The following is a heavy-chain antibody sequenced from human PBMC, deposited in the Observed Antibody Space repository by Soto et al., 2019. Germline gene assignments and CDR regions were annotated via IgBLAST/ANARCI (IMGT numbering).Heavy chain of an antibody. D-gene: IGHD3-3*01. V-gene: IGHV1-18*04. CDR3: ARASLTIFGAPYGMDV. CDR1: GYPFTRYS. CDR2: ISGYNGDT. Sequence: ASVKVSCKASGYPFTRYSIRWVRQAPGQGLEWMGWISGYNGDTEYSKNFQGRLTMTIDTSTTTASMELRSLRSDDTAVYYCARASLTIFGAPYGMDVWGQGTSVTVSS. J-gene: IGHJ6*02.